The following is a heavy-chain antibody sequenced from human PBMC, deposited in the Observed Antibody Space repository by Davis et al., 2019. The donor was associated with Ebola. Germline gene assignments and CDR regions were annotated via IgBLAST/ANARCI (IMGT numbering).Heavy chain of an antibody. CDR3: ATSSYCGGDCYLDYYYYGMDV. CDR1: GGTFSSYA. D-gene: IGHD2-21*01. CDR2: IIPIFGTA. J-gene: IGHJ6*02. Sequence: SVKVSCKASGGTFSSYAISWVRQAPGQGLEWMGGIIPIFGTANYAQKFQGRVTITADESTSTAYMELSSLRSEDTAVYYCATSSYCGGDCYLDYYYYGMDVWGQGTTVTVSS. V-gene: IGHV1-69*13.